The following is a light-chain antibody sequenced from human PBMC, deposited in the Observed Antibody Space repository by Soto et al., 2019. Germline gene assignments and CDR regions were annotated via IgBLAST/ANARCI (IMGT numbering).Light chain of an antibody. Sequence: EVVMRQSPATLSVSLGEGATLSCRASQGICDTLAWYQHKPGQTPRLLIYDTSTMATGVPTRFSGSRSGAEFTLTINSLQPEDFAVYYWQPYNHWPLTFGGGTKVEIK. J-gene: IGKJ4*01. CDR1: QGICDT. CDR2: DTS. CDR3: QPYNHWPLT. V-gene: IGKV3-15*01.